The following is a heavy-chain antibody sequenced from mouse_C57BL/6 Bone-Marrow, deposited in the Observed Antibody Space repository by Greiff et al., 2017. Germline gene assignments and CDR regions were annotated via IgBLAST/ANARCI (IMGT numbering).Heavy chain of an antibody. CDR1: GYTFTSYG. D-gene: IGHD3-1*01. CDR2: IYPRSGIT. J-gene: IGHJ4*01. Sequence: VMLVESGAELARPGASVKLSCKASGYTFTSYGISWVKQRTGQGLEWIGEIYPRSGITYYNEKFKGKATLTADKSSSTAYMELRSLTSEDSAVYFCARGAPDAMDYWGQGTSVTVSS. CDR3: ARGAPDAMDY. V-gene: IGHV1-81*01.